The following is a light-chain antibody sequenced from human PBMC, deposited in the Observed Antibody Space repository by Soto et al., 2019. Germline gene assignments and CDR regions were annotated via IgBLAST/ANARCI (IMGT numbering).Light chain of an antibody. CDR3: QQYNNWPRT. CDR2: GAS. Sequence: EVVMTQSPATLYVPPGERATLSCRASQSVGSYLAWYQQKPGQAPRLLIYGASTRAAGISPRFSGGGSGTEFTLTISSLQSEDFAVYYCQQYNNWPRTFGQGTKVGIK. J-gene: IGKJ1*01. V-gene: IGKV3-15*01. CDR1: QSVGSY.